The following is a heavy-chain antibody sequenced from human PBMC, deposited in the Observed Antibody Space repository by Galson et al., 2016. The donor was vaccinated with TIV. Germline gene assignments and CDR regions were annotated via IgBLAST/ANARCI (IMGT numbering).Heavy chain of an antibody. CDR3: ARMSLLGALAV. Sequence: QSGAEVKKPGESLKISCKDSGYNFRSYWIAWVRQMPGKGFEWLGIIFPNDSDIRYSPYFRGLVTMSADKSTSTAYLQCSSLKASDTAMYYCARMSLLGALAVWGQGTMVIVSS. J-gene: IGHJ3*01. CDR1: GYNFRSYW. V-gene: IGHV5-51*03. CDR2: IFPNDSDI. D-gene: IGHD3-16*01.